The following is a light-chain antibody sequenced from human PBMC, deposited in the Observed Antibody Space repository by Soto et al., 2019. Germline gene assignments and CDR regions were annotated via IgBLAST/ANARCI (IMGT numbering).Light chain of an antibody. Sequence: QSALTQPPSASGSPGQSVTISCTGTSSDVGGYNYVSWFQQHPGKAPKLMIYEVNKWPSGVPDRFSGSKSGNTASLTVSGLQAEDEADYYCSSFAASNTVVFGGGTKVTVL. V-gene: IGLV2-8*01. CDR1: SSDVGGYNY. CDR3: SSFAASNTVV. J-gene: IGLJ2*01. CDR2: EVN.